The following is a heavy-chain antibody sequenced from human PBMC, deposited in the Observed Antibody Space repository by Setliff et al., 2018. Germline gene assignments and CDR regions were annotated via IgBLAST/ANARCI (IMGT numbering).Heavy chain of an antibody. Sequence: GESLKISCAASGFTFSNYRMHWVRQAPGKGLEWVAVIWDDGGNKYHADSVKGRFTIPRDNSKNTLYLQMNSLRPEDTAVYYCARTCSGSGCYAGLESWGQGTPVTAPQ. CDR3: ARTCSGSGCYAGLES. D-gene: IGHD2-15*01. J-gene: IGHJ4*02. CDR2: IWDDGGNK. V-gene: IGHV3-33*08. CDR1: GFTFSNYR.